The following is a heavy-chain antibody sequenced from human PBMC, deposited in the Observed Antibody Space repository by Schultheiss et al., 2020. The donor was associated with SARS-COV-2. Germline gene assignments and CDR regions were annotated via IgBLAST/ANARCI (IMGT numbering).Heavy chain of an antibody. CDR1: GGSFSGYY. V-gene: IGHV4-34*01. CDR3: ARADFDGIDY. J-gene: IGHJ4*02. CDR2: INHSGST. Sequence: SETLSLTCAVYGGSFSGYYWSWIRQPPGKGLEWIGEINHSGSTNYNPSLKRRVTISVDTSKNQFSLKLSSVTAADTAVYYCARADFDGIDYWGQGTLVTVSS.